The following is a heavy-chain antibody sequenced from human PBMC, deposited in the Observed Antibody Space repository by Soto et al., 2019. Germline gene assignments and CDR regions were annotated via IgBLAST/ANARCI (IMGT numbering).Heavy chain of an antibody. CDR1: GFTVSGKKY. D-gene: IGHD3-10*01. J-gene: IGHJ3*02. V-gene: IGHV3-53*01. Sequence: WESLRLSCAAFGFTVSGKKYVAWVRQAPGKGLEWVSALYDLDGTYYADSVKGRFTTSSDSSRTTVYLQMNDLRPDDTAVYSCATWHLREHASDIRGKGPTVTVSS. CDR2: LYDLDGT. CDR3: ATWHLREHASDI.